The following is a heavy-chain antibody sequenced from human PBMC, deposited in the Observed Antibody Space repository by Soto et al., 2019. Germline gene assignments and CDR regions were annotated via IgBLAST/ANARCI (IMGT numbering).Heavy chain of an antibody. CDR2: IKSKTDGGTT. CDR1: GFTFSNAW. J-gene: IGHJ4*02. CDR3: TTDPHCSGGSCYRSLRQDFDY. D-gene: IGHD2-15*01. Sequence: EVQLVESGGGLVKPGGSLRLSCAASGFTFSNAWMNWVRQAPGKGLEWVGRIKSKTDGGTTDYAAPVKGRFTISRDDSKNTLYLQMNSLKTEDTAVYYCTTDPHCSGGSCYRSLRQDFDYWGQGTLVTVSS. V-gene: IGHV3-15*07.